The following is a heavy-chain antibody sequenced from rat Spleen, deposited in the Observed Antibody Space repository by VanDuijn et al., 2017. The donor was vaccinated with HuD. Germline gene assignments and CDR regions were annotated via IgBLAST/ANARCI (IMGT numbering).Heavy chain of an antibody. CDR2: ISTGGGST. CDR1: GFTFSNYY. V-gene: IGHV5-27*01. D-gene: IGHD1-2*01. Sequence: EVQLVESGGGLVQPGRSLKLSCAASGFTFSNYYMAWVRQAPTKGLEWVAYISTGGGSTYYRDSVKGRFTISRDNAKSTLYLQMDSLRSEDTATYYCARRITIAAISAPFAYWGQGTLVTVSS. J-gene: IGHJ3*01. CDR3: ARRITIAAISAPFAY.